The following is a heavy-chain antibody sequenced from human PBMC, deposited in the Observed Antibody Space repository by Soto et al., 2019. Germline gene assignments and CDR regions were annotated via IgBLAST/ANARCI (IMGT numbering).Heavy chain of an antibody. CDR3: ARDHGGSFTVDS. CDR2: ISSSGSTI. D-gene: IGHD3-10*01. Sequence: EVQLVESGGGLIQPGGSLRLSCVASGFTFSSYEMNWVRQAPGKGLEWVSYISSSGSTIHYVDSVKGRFTLSRDNAKNSLYLQMDSLRAEDTAVYYCARDHGGSFTVDSWGQGTLVTVSS. V-gene: IGHV3-48*03. J-gene: IGHJ4*02. CDR1: GFTFSSYE.